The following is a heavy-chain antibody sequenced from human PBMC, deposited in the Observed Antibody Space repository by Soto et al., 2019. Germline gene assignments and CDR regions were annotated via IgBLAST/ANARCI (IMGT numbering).Heavy chain of an antibody. CDR1: GGSISSYY. CDR2: IYYSGST. Sequence: SETLSLTCTVSGGSISSYYWSWIRQPPGKGLEWIGYIYYSGSTNYNPSLKSRVTISVDTSKNQFSLKLSSVTAADTAVYYCARQPDYADYRYYFDYWGQGTLVTVSS. J-gene: IGHJ4*02. V-gene: IGHV4-59*08. CDR3: ARQPDYADYRYYFDY. D-gene: IGHD4-17*01.